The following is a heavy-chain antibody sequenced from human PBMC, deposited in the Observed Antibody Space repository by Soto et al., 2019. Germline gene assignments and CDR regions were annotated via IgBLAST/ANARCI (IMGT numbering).Heavy chain of an antibody. CDR3: ARDLYYYGSGSYYPIDY. CDR1: GFTVSSNY. J-gene: IGHJ4*02. V-gene: IGHV3-66*01. CDR2: IYSGGST. D-gene: IGHD3-10*01. Sequence: GGSLRLSCAASGFTVSSNYMSWVRQAPGKGLEWVSVIYSGGSTYYADSAKGRFTISRDNSKNTLYLQMNSLRAEDTAVYYCARDLYYYGSGSYYPIDYWGQGTLVTVSS.